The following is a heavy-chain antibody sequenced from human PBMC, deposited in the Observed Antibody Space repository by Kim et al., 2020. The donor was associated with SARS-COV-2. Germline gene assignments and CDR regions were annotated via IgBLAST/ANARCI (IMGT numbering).Heavy chain of an antibody. V-gene: IGHV4-39*01. CDR3: ARRNSWYDS. CDR1: GDSISGISYF. Sequence: SETLSLTCIVSGDSISGISYFWGWLRQPPGKGLEWIASVYFAGNTYYNPALKSRVTISVDTSNNRFSMQLRSVTAAYTAVYYCARRNSWYDSWGQGILVT. D-gene: IGHD1-1*01. J-gene: IGHJ5*01. CDR2: VYFAGNT.